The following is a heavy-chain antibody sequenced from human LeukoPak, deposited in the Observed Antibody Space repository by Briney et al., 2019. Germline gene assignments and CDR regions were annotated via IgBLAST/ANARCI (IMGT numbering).Heavy chain of an antibody. V-gene: IGHV5-51*01. Sequence: GESLNISLQAPGYTFAKYWIGWVRQMPGKGLEWMGIIYPGYSDTRYGPSFQGQVTISVDKSINTAYLQWIRLKASDTAMYYCARRFGERLYSNNDAFDSWGQGTLVTGSS. CDR2: IYPGYSDT. J-gene: IGHJ4*02. CDR1: GYTFAKYW. D-gene: IGHD4-11*01. CDR3: ARRFGERLYSNNDAFDS.